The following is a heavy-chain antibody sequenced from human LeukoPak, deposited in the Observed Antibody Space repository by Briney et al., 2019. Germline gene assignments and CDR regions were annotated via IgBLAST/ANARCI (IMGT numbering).Heavy chain of an antibody. J-gene: IGHJ4*01. V-gene: IGHV3-48*01. D-gene: IGHD6-19*01. CDR3: ERAGGARYSSGWYLGY. CDR2: ISSSSGTI. CDR1: GFTFSSYN. Sequence: GGSLRLSCAASGFTFSSYNMNWVRQAPGKGLEWVSYISSSSGTIYYADSVKGRFTISRDYAKNSLYLQMNSLRAEDTAVYYCERAGGARYSSGWYLGYWGHGTLVTVSS.